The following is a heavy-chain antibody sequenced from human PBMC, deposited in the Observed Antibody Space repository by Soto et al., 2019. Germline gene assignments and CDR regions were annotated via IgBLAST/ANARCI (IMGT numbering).Heavy chain of an antibody. D-gene: IGHD1-1*01. CDR1: GFTFKTYG. Sequence: GGSLRLSCAASGFTFKTYGMHWVRQAPGKGLEWVAVISYDVVNKYYADSVKGRFTIPRDNSKNTLYLQMNSLRVEDTAVYYCAKVGGRTGNMRRDCFYGMDVWGQGTTVTV. V-gene: IGHV3-30*18. CDR3: AKVGGRTGNMRRDCFYGMDV. CDR2: ISYDVVNK. J-gene: IGHJ6*02.